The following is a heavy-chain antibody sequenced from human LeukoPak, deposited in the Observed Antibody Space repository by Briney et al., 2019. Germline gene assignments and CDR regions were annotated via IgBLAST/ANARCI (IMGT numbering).Heavy chain of an antibody. D-gene: IGHD6-6*01. Sequence: ASVKVSCKASGYTFTGYYMHWVRQAPGQGLEWMGWINPNSGGTNYAQKFQGRVTMTRDTSISTAYMELSRLRSDDTAVYYCARDLSKAAREGWFDPWGQGTLVTVSS. CDR3: ARDLSKAAREGWFDP. J-gene: IGHJ5*02. CDR1: GYTFTGYY. V-gene: IGHV1-2*02. CDR2: INPNSGGT.